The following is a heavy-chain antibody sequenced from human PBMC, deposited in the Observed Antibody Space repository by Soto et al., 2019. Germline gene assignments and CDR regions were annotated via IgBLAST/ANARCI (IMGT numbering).Heavy chain of an antibody. CDR1: GFTFSSYA. CDR2: ISGSGGST. V-gene: IGHV3-23*01. CDR3: AKDKVYKYYYDSSDDYGMDV. J-gene: IGHJ6*02. Sequence: GGSLRLSCAASGFTFSSYAISWVRQAPGKGLEWVSAISGSGGSTYYADSVKSRFTISRDNSKNTLYLQMNSLRAEDTAVYYCAKDKVYKYYYDSSDDYGMDVWGQGTTVTVSS. D-gene: IGHD3-22*01.